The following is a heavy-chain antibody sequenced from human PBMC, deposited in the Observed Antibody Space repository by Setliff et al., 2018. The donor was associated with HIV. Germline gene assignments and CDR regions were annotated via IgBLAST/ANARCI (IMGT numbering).Heavy chain of an antibody. CDR2: IYHSGST. V-gene: IGHV4-39*07. CDR1: GGFLSRSTYY. D-gene: IGHD2-2*01. Sequence: SETLSLTCTVSGGFLSRSTYYWGWIRQPPGKELEWIGEIYHSGSTNYNPSLKSRVTISLDRFKNQFSLKLTSVTAADTAVYYCASRVPAARHFDYWGQGTGSPSPQ. J-gene: IGHJ4*02. CDR3: ASRVPAARHFDY.